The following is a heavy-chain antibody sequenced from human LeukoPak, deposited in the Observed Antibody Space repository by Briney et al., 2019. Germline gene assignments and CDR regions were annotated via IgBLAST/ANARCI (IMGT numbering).Heavy chain of an antibody. Sequence: ASVNVSFKSSGYTFTVNYKHWMRHAHAQGLEWRGWINPNSGGTNYAHTFQVRVTMTRDTSISTAYMELSRMRSDDAAVYYCARGIDCSRTSCYYDYWGQGTLVTVSS. CDR1: GYTFTVNY. D-gene: IGHD2-2*01. CDR2: INPNSGGT. V-gene: IGHV1-2*07. CDR3: ARGIDCSRTSCYYDY. J-gene: IGHJ4*02.